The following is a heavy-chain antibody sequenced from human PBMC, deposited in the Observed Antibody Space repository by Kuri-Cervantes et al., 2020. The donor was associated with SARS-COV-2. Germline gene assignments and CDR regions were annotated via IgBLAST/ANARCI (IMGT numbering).Heavy chain of an antibody. Sequence: GGSLRLSCKGCGDRFTSYWISWVRQMPGKGLEWMGRIDPSDSYTNYSPSFQGHVTISADKSISTAYLQWSSLKASDTAMYYCARQGWELFQWSNDFDYWGQGTLVTVSS. V-gene: IGHV5-10-1*01. D-gene: IGHD1-26*01. J-gene: IGHJ4*02. CDR1: GDRFTSYW. CDR2: IDPSDSYT. CDR3: ARQGWELFQWSNDFDY.